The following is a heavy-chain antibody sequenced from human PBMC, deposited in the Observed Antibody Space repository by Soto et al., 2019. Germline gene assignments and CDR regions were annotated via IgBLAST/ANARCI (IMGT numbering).Heavy chain of an antibody. CDR2: ISGSGGST. Sequence: EVQLLESGGGLVQPGGSLRLSCAASGFTFSSYATSWVRQAPGKGLEWVSAISGSGGSTYYADSVKGRFTISRDNSKNTLYLQMNSLRAEDTAVYYCAKDPEWLGYKGAFDYWGQGTLVTVSS. V-gene: IGHV3-23*01. J-gene: IGHJ4*02. D-gene: IGHD6-19*01. CDR1: GFTFSSYA. CDR3: AKDPEWLGYKGAFDY.